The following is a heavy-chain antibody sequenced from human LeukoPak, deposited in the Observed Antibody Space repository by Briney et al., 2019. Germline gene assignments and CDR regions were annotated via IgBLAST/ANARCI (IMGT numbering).Heavy chain of an antibody. CDR1: GFTLDDYA. J-gene: IGHJ6*02. D-gene: IGHD6-13*01. V-gene: IGHV3-9*01. CDR2: ISWNTGRI. CDR3: AKDIRVAAPDWGGMDV. Sequence: PGRSLRLSCAASGFTLDDYAMHWVRRAPGKGLEGVSGISWNTGRIGYADSVKGRFTISRDNAKNSLYLQMNSLRAEDTALYYCAKDIRVAAPDWGGMDVWGQGTTVTVSS.